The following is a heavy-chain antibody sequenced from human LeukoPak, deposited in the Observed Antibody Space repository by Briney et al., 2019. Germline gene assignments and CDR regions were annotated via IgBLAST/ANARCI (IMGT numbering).Heavy chain of an antibody. Sequence: ASETLSLTCTVSGGSVSSGSYYWSWIRQPSGKGLEWIGYIYYSGSTNYNPSLKSRVTISVDTSKNQFSLKLSSVTAADTAVYHCAKVHDYTLDYWGQGTLVTVSS. CDR2: IYYSGST. J-gene: IGHJ4*02. D-gene: IGHD4-11*01. V-gene: IGHV4-61*01. CDR1: GGSVSSGSYY. CDR3: AKVHDYTLDY.